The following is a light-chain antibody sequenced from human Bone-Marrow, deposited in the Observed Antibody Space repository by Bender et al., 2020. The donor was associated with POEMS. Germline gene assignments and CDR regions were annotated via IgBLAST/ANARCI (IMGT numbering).Light chain of an antibody. CDR3: QAWDSYYVI. Sequence: SYEVTQPPSVSVSPGQTASITCSGDDFGDKYVAWYQQKPGQSPVLVIYQDTNRPSGIPERFSGSNSGNTATLTISGTQAMDEADYYCQAWDSYYVIFGGGTKLTVL. J-gene: IGLJ2*01. CDR2: QDT. V-gene: IGLV3-1*01. CDR1: DFGDKY.